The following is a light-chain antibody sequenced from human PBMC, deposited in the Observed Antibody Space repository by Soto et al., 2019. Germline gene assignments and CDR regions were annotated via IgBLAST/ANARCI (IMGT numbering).Light chain of an antibody. CDR2: TNN. CDR3: AAWDDSLSAVV. Sequence: QSVLTQPPSASGTPGQRVTISCSGSSSNIGSNYVYWYQQLPGTAPELLIYTNNQRPSGVPDRFSGSKSGTSASLAISGLRSEDEGDYYCAAWDDSLSAVVFGGGTQLTVL. CDR1: SSNIGSNY. V-gene: IGLV1-47*02. J-gene: IGLJ2*01.